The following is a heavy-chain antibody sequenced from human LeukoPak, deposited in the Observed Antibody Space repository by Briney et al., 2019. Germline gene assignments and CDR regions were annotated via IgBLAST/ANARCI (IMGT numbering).Heavy chain of an antibody. J-gene: IGHJ4*02. CDR1: GGSFSGYY. CDR2: IYYSGST. CDR3: ARRGYSYGFFDY. V-gene: IGHV4-34*01. Sequence: SETLSLTCAVYGGSFSGYYWSWIRQPPGKGLEWIGSIYYSGSTYYNPSLKSRVTISVDTSKNQFSLKLSSVTAADTAVHYCARRGYSYGFFDYWGQGTLVTVSS. D-gene: IGHD5-18*01.